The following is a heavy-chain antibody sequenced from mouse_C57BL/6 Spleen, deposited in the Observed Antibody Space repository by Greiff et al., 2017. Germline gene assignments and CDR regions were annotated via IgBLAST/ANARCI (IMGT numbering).Heavy chain of an antibody. V-gene: IGHV5-4*01. CDR2: ISDGDSYT. J-gene: IGHJ1*03. D-gene: IGHD3-3*01. Sequence: EVKLMESGGGLVKPGGSLKLSCAASGFTFSSYAMSWVRQTPEKRLEWVATISDGDSYTYYPDNVKGRFTISRDKAKNKLYMEVSHLKSEDTAMYYCAREQRGPCDVWGTGTTLTVTS. CDR1: GFTFSSYA. CDR3: AREQRGPCDV.